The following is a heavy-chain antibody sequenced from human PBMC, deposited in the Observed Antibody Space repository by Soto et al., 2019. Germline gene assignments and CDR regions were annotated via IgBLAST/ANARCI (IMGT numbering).Heavy chain of an antibody. J-gene: IGHJ3*02. CDR3: ARLGRGYSGYDSAFDI. CDR1: GGSISSGGYY. D-gene: IGHD5-12*01. Sequence: QVQLQESGPGLVKPSQTLSLTCTVSGGSISSGGYYWSWIRQHPGKGLEWIGYIYYSGSTYYNPSLKSRVTISVDTSKNQFSLKLSSVTAADTAVYYCARLGRGYSGYDSAFDIWGQGTMVTVSS. CDR2: IYYSGST. V-gene: IGHV4-31*03.